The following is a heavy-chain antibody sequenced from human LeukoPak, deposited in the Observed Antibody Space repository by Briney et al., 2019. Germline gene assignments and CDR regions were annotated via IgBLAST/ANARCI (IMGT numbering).Heavy chain of an antibody. Sequence: PGGSLRLSCAASGFTFSSYAMSWVRQAPGKGLEWVSAISGSGGSTYYADSVKGRFTISRDNSKNTLYLQMNSLRAEDTAVYYCANDMGIQLWLSNYWGQGTLVTVSS. V-gene: IGHV3-23*01. CDR1: GFTFSSYA. J-gene: IGHJ4*02. CDR3: ANDMGIQLWLSNY. CDR2: ISGSGGST. D-gene: IGHD5-18*01.